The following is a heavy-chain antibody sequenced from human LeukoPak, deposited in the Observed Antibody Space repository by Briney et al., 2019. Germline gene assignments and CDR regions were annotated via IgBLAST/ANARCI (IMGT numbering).Heavy chain of an antibody. CDR2: IIPIFGTA. CDR3: ARSGMVRTFNWFDP. D-gene: IGHD3-10*01. Sequence: SVKVSCKASGGTFSSYAISWVRQAPGQGLEWMGGIIPIFGTANYTQKVQGRVTITADESTSTAHMELSSLRSEDTAVYYCARSGMVRTFNWFDPWGQGTLVTDSS. J-gene: IGHJ5*02. CDR1: GGTFSSYA. V-gene: IGHV1-69*13.